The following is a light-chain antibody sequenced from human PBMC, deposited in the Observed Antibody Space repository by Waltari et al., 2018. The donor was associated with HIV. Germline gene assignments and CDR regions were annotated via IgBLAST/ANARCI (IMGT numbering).Light chain of an antibody. V-gene: IGLV8-61*01. CDR3: LVYMGSGVWV. J-gene: IGLJ3*02. CDR2: NTY. Sequence: QAVVTQEPSFSVPPGETVTLTCGLNSGSVSTTPYASWYQQTPGQSPRTLIYNTYTRSSGVPHRYSGSMLGNRAALTITGAQADDESDDYCLVYMGSGVWVFGGGTKLTVL. CDR1: SGSVSTTPY.